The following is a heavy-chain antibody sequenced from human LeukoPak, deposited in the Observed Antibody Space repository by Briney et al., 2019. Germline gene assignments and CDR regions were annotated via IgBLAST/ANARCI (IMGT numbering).Heavy chain of an antibody. V-gene: IGHV3-53*03. CDR2: IKSGGDT. Sequence: PSETLSLTCAVYGGSFSGYYWSWIRQPPGKGLEWVSVIKSGGDTYYADSVKGRFTISRDNSKNTLSLQMDSLRAEDTAVYYCAKGDISMIPDWGQGTLVTVSS. CDR3: AKGDISMIPD. CDR1: GGSFSGYY. D-gene: IGHD3-22*01. J-gene: IGHJ4*02.